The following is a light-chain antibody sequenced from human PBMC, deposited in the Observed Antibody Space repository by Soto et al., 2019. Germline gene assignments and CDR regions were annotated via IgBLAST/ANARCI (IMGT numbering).Light chain of an antibody. Sequence: EIALTQSPATLSLSPAERVTLSCRASQSINTYLAWYQQRPGQAPRLLIYDASNRATGVPARFSGGGSGTEFTLTISSLQSEDFEIYYCQQYNNWPITFGQGTRLEIK. CDR2: DAS. CDR3: QQYNNWPIT. CDR1: QSINTY. J-gene: IGKJ5*01. V-gene: IGKV3D-15*01.